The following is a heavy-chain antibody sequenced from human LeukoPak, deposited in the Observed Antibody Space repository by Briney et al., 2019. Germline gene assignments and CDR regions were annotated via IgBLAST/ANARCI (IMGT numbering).Heavy chain of an antibody. V-gene: IGHV3-15*01. J-gene: IGHJ4*02. CDR1: GFTFSKAW. Sequence: GGSLRLSCAASGFTFSKAWMSWVRQAPGKGLEWVGRIKSKSDGETTDYAAPVKGRFTMSRDDSKNTLYLQMKSLHAEDTAVYYCTTISLVVVSATGGGFWGQGTLVTVSS. CDR2: IKSKSDGETT. D-gene: IGHD2-21*01. CDR3: TTISLVVVSATGGGF.